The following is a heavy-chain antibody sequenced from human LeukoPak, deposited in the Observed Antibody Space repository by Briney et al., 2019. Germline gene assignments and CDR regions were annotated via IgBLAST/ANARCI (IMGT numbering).Heavy chain of an antibody. D-gene: IGHD3-22*01. Sequence: SETLSLACTVSGGSISSYYWSWIRQPAAKGLEWIGRIYTSGSTNYNPSLKSRVTMSVDTSKNQFSLRLSSVTAADTALYYCASGYYDSSGYYNYWGQGTLVTVSS. CDR2: IYTSGST. V-gene: IGHV4-4*07. CDR3: ASGYYDSSGYYNY. CDR1: GGSISSYY. J-gene: IGHJ4*02.